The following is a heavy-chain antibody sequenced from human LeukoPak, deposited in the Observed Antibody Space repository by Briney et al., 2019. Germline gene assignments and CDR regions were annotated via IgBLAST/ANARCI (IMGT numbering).Heavy chain of an antibody. V-gene: IGHV4-34*01. J-gene: IGHJ4*02. D-gene: IGHD3-3*01. CDR1: GGSFSGYY. Sequence: SETLSLTCAAYGGSFSGYYWSWIRQPPGKGLEWIGEINHSGSTNYNPSLKSRVTISVDTSKNQFSLKLSSVTAADTAVYYCARGRGVIRARPNRDFDYWGQGTLVTVSS. CDR3: ARGRGVIRARPNRDFDY. CDR2: INHSGST.